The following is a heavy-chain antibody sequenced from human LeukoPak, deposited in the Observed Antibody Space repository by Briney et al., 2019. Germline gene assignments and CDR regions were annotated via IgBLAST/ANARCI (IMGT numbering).Heavy chain of an antibody. CDR2: IKQDGSEQ. J-gene: IGHJ4*02. CDR3: ARDRGWSYRFDY. Sequence: QPGGSLRLSCAASGFTFSTYWMTWVRQAPGKGLEWVANIKQDGSEQYYVDSVKGRFTISRDNAKNSLYLQMNTLRAEDTAVYYCARDRGWSYRFDYWGQGTLVTVSS. V-gene: IGHV3-7*01. CDR1: GFTFSTYW. D-gene: IGHD6-19*01.